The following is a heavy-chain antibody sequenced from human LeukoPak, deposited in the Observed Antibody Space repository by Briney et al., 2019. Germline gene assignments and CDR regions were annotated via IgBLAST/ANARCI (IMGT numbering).Heavy chain of an antibody. J-gene: IGHJ6*04. Sequence: SETLSLTCTVPGGSISTYYWSWIRQPPGKGLEWIGYIYYSRSTNHNPSLKSRATISVDTSKNQFSLRLSSVTAADTAVYYCARDSERGYYYGMDVWGKGTAVTVSS. D-gene: IGHD3-16*01. CDR1: GGSISTYY. CDR3: ARDSERGYYYGMDV. CDR2: IYYSRST. V-gene: IGHV4-59*01.